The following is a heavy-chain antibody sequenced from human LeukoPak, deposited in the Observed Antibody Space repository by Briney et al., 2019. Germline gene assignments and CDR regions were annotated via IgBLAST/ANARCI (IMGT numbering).Heavy chain of an antibody. V-gene: IGHV3-23*01. CDR3: AKDTGLDFWSSYPGLMYLLYFDY. Sequence: QTGWSLRLSCAASGFTFSSYAMSWVRQAPGKGLEWVSAISGSGGSTYYADSVKGRFTISRDNSKNTLYLQMNSLRAEDTAVYYCAKDTGLDFWSSYPGLMYLLYFDYWGQGTLVTVSS. D-gene: IGHD3-3*01. CDR2: ISGSGGST. CDR1: GFTFSSYA. J-gene: IGHJ4*02.